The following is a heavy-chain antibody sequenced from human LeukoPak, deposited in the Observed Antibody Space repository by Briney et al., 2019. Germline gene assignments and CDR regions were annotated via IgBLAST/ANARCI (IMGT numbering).Heavy chain of an antibody. Sequence: ASVEVSCKASGGTFSSYAISWVRQAPGQGLEWMGGIIPIFGTANYAQKFQGRVTITADESTSTAYMELSSLRSEDTAVYYCARDLVLRGAFDIWGQGTMVTVSS. CDR2: IIPIFGTA. D-gene: IGHD6-6*01. CDR1: GGTFSSYA. CDR3: ARDLVLRGAFDI. V-gene: IGHV1-69*13. J-gene: IGHJ3*02.